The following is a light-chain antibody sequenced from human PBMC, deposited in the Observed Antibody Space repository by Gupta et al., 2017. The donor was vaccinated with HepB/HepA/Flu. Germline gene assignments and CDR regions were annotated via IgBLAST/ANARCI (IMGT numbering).Light chain of an antibody. V-gene: IGLV4-69*01. CDR1: SGYSNYA. J-gene: IGLJ2*01. Sequence: QLALTQSPSASASLGASVKLTCTLSSGYSNYAIAWHQHQAEKGPRFLRKVNDDGSHNKGDGIPDRFSGSGSGTERYLTISSLQSEDEADYYCQTWVDTGIYVAFGGGTKLTVL. CDR2: VNDDGSH. CDR3: QTWVDTGIYVA.